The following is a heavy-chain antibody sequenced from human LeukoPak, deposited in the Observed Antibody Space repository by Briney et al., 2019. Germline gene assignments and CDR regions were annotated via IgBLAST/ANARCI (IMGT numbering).Heavy chain of an antibody. CDR1: VGSTSISSDY. CDR3: AGSAWAPY. CDR2: IYYSGST. V-gene: IGHV4-39*01. D-gene: IGHD1-26*01. J-gene: IGHJ4*02. Sequence: SETLSLTCTLSVGSTSISSDYCGWIRQSRGRGLEGIGAIYYSGSTYYNLSLKSRVTISVDTSKSQCSLKVNSVTAADTAVYYCAGSAWAPYWGQGTLVTVAS.